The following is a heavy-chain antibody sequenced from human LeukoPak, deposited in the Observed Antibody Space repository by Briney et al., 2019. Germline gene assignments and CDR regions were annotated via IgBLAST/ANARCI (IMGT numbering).Heavy chain of an antibody. CDR3: ARAVSSSTKYYYYYYMDV. Sequence: ASVKVSCKASGYTFTGYFIHWVRQAPGQGLEWMGWINTNTGNPTYAQGFTGRFVFSLDTSVSTAYLQISSLKAEDTAVYYCARAVSSSTKYYYYYYMDVWGKGTTVTVSS. CDR1: GYTFTGYF. J-gene: IGHJ6*03. CDR2: INTNTGNP. D-gene: IGHD6-6*01. V-gene: IGHV7-4-1*02.